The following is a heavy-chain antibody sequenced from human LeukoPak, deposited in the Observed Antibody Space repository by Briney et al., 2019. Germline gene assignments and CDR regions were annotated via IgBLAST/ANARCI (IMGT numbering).Heavy chain of an antibody. V-gene: IGHV3-21*04. CDR1: GFTFSSYS. J-gene: IGHJ3*02. Sequence: GGSLRLSCAASGFTFSSYSMNWVRQAPGKGLEWVSSISSSSSYIYYADSVKGRFTISRDNAKNSLYLQMNSLRAEDTAVYYCATRIAADLWAFDIWGQGTMVTVSS. D-gene: IGHD6-25*01. CDR3: ATRIAADLWAFDI. CDR2: ISSSSSYI.